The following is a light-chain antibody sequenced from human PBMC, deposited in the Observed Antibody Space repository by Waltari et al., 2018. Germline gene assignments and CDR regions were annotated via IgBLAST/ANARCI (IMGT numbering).Light chain of an antibody. J-gene: IGKJ1*01. CDR3: QHHYRLPAT. V-gene: IGKV3-20*01. CDR1: QSISRY. Sequence: IMLTQSPGTLSLSPGERATLSCMASQSISRYLAWYQQKPGQAPRLLIYGATTRATGIPDRFSCSGSGTDFSLTISGLDPEDSAVYYCQHHYRLPATFGQGTKVEIK. CDR2: GAT.